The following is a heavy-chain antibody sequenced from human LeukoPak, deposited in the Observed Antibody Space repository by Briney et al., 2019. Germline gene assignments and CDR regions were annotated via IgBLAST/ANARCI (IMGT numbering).Heavy chain of an antibody. CDR3: ARAFPYYDSSGYYYHAEYFQH. D-gene: IGHD3-22*01. J-gene: IGHJ1*01. V-gene: IGHV1-69*05. CDR2: IIPIFGTA. Sequence: SVKVSCKASGGTFSSYAISWVRQAPGQGLEWMGRIIPIFGTANYAQKLQGRVTMTTDTSTSTAYMELRSLRSDDTAVYYCARAFPYYDSSGYYYHAEYFQHWGQGTLVTVSS. CDR1: GGTFSSYA.